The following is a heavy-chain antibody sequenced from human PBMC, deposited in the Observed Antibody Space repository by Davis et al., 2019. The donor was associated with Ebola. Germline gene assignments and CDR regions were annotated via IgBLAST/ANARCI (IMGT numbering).Heavy chain of an antibody. CDR3: TLLQEHL. CDR1: GYTFTSYG. V-gene: IGHV1-69*04. CDR2: IIPILDIV. J-gene: IGHJ6*01. Sequence: AASVKVSCKASGYTFTSYGISWVRQAPGQGLEWMGRIIPILDIVNYAQKFQGRVTITADESTSTAYMELSSLHQGPIGLPPGTLLQEHLWG.